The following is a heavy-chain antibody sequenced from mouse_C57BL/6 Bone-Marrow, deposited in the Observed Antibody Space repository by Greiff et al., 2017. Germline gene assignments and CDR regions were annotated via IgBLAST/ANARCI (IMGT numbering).Heavy chain of an antibody. D-gene: IGHD1-1*01. CDR1: GYTFTDYN. V-gene: IGHV1-18*01. CDR3: ARRRVVVLYAMDY. CDR2: INPNNGGT. J-gene: IGHJ4*01. Sequence: EVKLVESGPELVKPGASVKIPCKASGYTFTDYNMDWVKQSHGKSLEWIGDINPNNGGTIYNQKFKGKATLTVDKSSSTAYMELRSLTSEDTAVYYCARRRVVVLYAMDYWGQGTSVTVSS.